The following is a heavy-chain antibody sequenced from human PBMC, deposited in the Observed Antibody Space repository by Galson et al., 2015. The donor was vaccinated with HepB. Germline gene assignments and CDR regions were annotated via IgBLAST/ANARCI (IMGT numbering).Heavy chain of an antibody. J-gene: IGHJ3*02. CDR3: ARRHGSSGRAFDI. CDR1: GFTFSTYA. Sequence: SLRLSCAASGFTFSTYAMNWVRQAPGRGLEWVSYISTSSSTIYYADSVKGRFTISRDNAKNSLSLQMNSLRAEDTAVYYCARRHGSSGRAFDIWGQGTMVTVSS. D-gene: IGHD6-19*01. V-gene: IGHV3-48*04. CDR2: ISTSSSTI.